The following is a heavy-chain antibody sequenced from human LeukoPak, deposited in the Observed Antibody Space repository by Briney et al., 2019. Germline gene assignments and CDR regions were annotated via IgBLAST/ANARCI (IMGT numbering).Heavy chain of an antibody. J-gene: IGHJ4*02. Sequence: SDTLSLTFTVSGGSISSGSYYWSCIRQPAWKGLGWIGYIYYSSSTNYNPSLKSRVTISVDSSKNQFSLKVSSVTAEDTAVYYCASSVEMATQFDYWGQGTLVTVSS. CDR1: GGSISSGSYY. CDR2: IYYSSST. V-gene: IGHV4-61*10. D-gene: IGHD5-24*01. CDR3: ASSVEMATQFDY.